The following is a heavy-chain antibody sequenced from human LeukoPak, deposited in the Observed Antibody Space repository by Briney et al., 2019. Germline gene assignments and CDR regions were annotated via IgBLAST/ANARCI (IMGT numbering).Heavy chain of an antibody. CDR1: GFTFSSYA. J-gene: IGHJ5*02. D-gene: IGHD5-18*01. CDR2: ISGSGGST. V-gene: IGHV3-23*01. CDR3: AKALQLWFSWFDP. Sequence: GGSLRLSCAATGFTFSSYAMSWVRQAPGKGLEWVSAISGSGGSTYYADSAKGRFTISRDNSKNTLYLQMNSLRAEDTAVYYCAKALQLWFSWFDPWGQGTLVTVSS.